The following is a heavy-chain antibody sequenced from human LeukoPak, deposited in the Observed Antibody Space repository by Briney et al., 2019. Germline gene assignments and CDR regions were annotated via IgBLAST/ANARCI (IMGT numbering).Heavy chain of an antibody. CDR2: IYYSEST. CDR1: GGSFSSNSYY. CDR3: ANTAASGYYYYMDV. J-gene: IGHJ6*03. D-gene: IGHD3-10*01. V-gene: IGHV4-39*07. Sequence: SETLSLTCNVSGGSFSSNSYYWAWIRQPPGKGLEWIGIIYYSESTYYNPSLKSRVTISVDTSKNQFSLKLNSVTAADTAMYYCANTAASGYYYYMDVWGKGTTVTVSS.